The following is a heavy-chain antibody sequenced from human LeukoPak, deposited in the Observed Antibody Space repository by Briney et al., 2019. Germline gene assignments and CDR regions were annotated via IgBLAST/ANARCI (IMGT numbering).Heavy chain of an antibody. CDR1: GGTFSSYA. V-gene: IGHV1-69*13. CDR2: IIPIFGTA. D-gene: IGHD3-3*01. J-gene: IGHJ4*02. Sequence: SVKVSCKASGGTFSSYAISWVRQAPGQGLEWMGGIIPIFGTANHAQKFQGRVTITADESTSTAYMELSSLRSEDTAVYYCARDPGVVSGFDYWGQGTLVTVSS. CDR3: ARDPGVVSGFDY.